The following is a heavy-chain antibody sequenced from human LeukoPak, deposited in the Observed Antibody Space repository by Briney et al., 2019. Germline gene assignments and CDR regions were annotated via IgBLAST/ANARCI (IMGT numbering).Heavy chain of an antibody. V-gene: IGHV3-74*01. Sequence: GGSLRLSCAASGFTFSNYWMHWVRQAPGKGPVWVSRINTDGNITTYADSVKGRFTISRDNAKNLLYLQMNSLRVEDSALYYCARVPNSSSWPKAAYYYYYGMVVWGQGTTVTVSS. D-gene: IGHD6-13*01. CDR3: ARVPNSSSWPKAAYYYYYGMVV. CDR1: GFTFSNYW. J-gene: IGHJ6*02. CDR2: INTDGNIT.